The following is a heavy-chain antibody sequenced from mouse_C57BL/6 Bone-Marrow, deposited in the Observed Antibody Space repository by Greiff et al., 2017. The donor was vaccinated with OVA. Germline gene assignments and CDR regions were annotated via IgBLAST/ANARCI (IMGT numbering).Heavy chain of an antibody. V-gene: IGHV1-50*01. CDR3: ARSDGSEGKPRAMDY. Sequence: QVQLRQPGAELVKPGASVKLSCKASGYTFTSYWMQWVKQRPGQGLEWIGEIDPSDSYTNYNQKFKGKATLTVDTSSSTAYMQLSSLTSEDSAVYDCARSDGSEGKPRAMDYWGQGTSVTVSS. D-gene: IGHD1-1*01. CDR2: IDPSDSYT. CDR1: GYTFTSYW. J-gene: IGHJ4*01.